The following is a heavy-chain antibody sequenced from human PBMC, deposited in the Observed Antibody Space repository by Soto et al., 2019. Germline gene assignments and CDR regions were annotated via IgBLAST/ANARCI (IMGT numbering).Heavy chain of an antibody. J-gene: IGHJ2*01. D-gene: IGHD3-22*01. CDR1: GFTFSSYW. V-gene: IGHV3-74*01. CDR2: INSDGSST. Sequence: EVQLVESGGGLVQPGGSLRLSCAASGFTFSSYWMHWVRQAPGKGLVWVSRINSDGSSTSYADSVKGRFTISRDNAKNTLYLQMNSLRAEDTAMYYCARVKYYDSNWYFDLWGRGTLVTVSS. CDR3: ARVKYYDSNWYFDL.